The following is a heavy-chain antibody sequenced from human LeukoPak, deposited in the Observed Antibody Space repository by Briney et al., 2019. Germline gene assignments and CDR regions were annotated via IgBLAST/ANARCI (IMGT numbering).Heavy chain of an antibody. CDR2: ISGSGGST. CDR3: AKDITYYYGSGSYGGFDY. J-gene: IGHJ4*02. Sequence: PGGSLRLSCADSGFTFSSYAMSWVRQAPGKGLEWVSAISGSGGSTYYADSVKGRFTISRDNSKNTLYLQMNSLRAEDTAVYYCAKDITYYYGSGSYGGFDYWGQGTLVTVSS. D-gene: IGHD3-10*01. V-gene: IGHV3-23*01. CDR1: GFTFSSYA.